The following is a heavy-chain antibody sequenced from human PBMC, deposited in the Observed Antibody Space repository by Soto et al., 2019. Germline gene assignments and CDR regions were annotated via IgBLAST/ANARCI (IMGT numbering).Heavy chain of an antibody. CDR3: ARDRVSGSYYGAHWFDP. CDR2: ISSSSSYI. CDR1: GFTFSSYS. V-gene: IGHV3-21*01. Sequence: GGSLRLSCAASGFTFSSYSMNWVRQAPGKGLEWVSSISSSSSYIYYADSVKGRFTISRDNAKNSLYLQMNSLRAEDTAVYYCARDRVSGSYYGAHWFDPWGQGTLVTVSS. J-gene: IGHJ5*02. D-gene: IGHD1-26*01.